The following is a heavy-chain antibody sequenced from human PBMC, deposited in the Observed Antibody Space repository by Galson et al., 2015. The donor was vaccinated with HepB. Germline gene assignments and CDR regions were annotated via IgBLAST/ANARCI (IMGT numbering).Heavy chain of an antibody. V-gene: IGHV3-73*01. J-gene: IGHJ4*02. Sequence: SLRLSCAASGFTFSDSAMHWVRQASGKGLEWVGRIRSKANSYATTYAASVEGGFTISRDESKNTAFLQMNSLKTEDTAVYYCTRWEIGTTSPFDYWGQGTLVTVSS. CDR1: GFTFSDSA. D-gene: IGHD1-1*01. CDR2: IRSKANSYAT. CDR3: TRWEIGTTSPFDY.